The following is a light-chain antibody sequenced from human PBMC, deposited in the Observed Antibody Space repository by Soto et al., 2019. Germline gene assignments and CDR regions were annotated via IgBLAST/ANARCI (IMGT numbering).Light chain of an antibody. CDR1: SSDVGSYNY. J-gene: IGLJ1*01. Sequence: QSALTQPASVSGSPGQSITISCTGTSSDVGSYNYVSWYQQHPGKAPKLMIHDVSNRPSGVSDRFSGSKSGNTASLTISGLQAEDEADYYCTSYITAGTYVFGTGTKLTVL. CDR2: DVS. V-gene: IGLV2-14*03. CDR3: TSYITAGTYV.